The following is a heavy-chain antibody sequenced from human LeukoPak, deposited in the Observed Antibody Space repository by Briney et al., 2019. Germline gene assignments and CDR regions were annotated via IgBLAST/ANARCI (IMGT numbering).Heavy chain of an antibody. V-gene: IGHV4-59*10. CDR1: GGSFSSYS. CDR2: IYTSGST. D-gene: IGHD6-13*01. Sequence: WETLSLTCAVSGGSFSSYSWNWVRQPAGKGLEWIGRIYTSGSTNYNPSLKSRVTMSVDTSKNQLSLKLSSVTAADTAVYYCARVTPAAGLDYWGQGTLVTVSS. J-gene: IGHJ4*02. CDR3: ARVTPAAGLDY.